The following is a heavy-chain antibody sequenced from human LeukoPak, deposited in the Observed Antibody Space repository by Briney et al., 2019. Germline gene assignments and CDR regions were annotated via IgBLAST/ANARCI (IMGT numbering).Heavy chain of an antibody. CDR2: INAGNGNT. CDR3: ARGGDDKLRLFDY. D-gene: IGHD1-7*01. Sequence: ASVKVSCKASGYTFSNYYLHWVRQAPGQRLEWMGWINAGNGNTKYSQEFQGRVTITRDTSASTAYMELSSLRSEDMAVYYCARGGDDKLRLFDYWGQGTLVTVSS. CDR1: GYTFSNYY. J-gene: IGHJ4*02. V-gene: IGHV1-3*03.